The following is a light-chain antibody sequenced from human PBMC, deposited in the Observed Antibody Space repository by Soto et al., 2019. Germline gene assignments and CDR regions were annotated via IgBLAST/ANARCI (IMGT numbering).Light chain of an antibody. CDR1: QAISNY. Sequence: IQMTQSPSSLSASVGDRVTVTCQASQAISNYLNWYQQKTGQAPKLLIYDASNLETGVPSRFSGSGSGTDFTFTISSLQPEDIATYYCQQSDSLPLTFGGGTKV. V-gene: IGKV1-33*01. CDR3: QQSDSLPLT. J-gene: IGKJ4*01. CDR2: DAS.